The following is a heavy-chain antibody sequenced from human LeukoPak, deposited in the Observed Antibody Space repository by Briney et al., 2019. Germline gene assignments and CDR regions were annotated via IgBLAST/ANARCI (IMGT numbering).Heavy chain of an antibody. CDR2: IIPILGIA. Sequence: GASVKVSCKASGGTFSSYAISWVRQAPGQGLEWMGRIIPILGIANYAQKFQGRVTITADKSTSTAYMELSSLRSEDTAVYYCAREGGGEWLFDYWGQGTLVTVSS. CDR1: GGTFSSYA. D-gene: IGHD3-3*01. CDR3: AREGGGEWLFDY. J-gene: IGHJ4*02. V-gene: IGHV1-69*04.